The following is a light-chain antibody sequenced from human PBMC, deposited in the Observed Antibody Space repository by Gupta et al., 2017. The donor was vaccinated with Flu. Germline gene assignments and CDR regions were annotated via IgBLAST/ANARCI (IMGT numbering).Light chain of an antibody. CDR1: RPVRSNY. Sequence: SALSLSPGERATLSCRASRPVRSNYVAWYQQKPGQAPRLLVYSPSTKASGVPDRISGSGSGTDFTLTISRLELEDFAVYYCQQDGYSPFTFGHGT. CDR3: QQDGYSPFT. V-gene: IGKV3-20*01. J-gene: IGKJ3*01. CDR2: SPS.